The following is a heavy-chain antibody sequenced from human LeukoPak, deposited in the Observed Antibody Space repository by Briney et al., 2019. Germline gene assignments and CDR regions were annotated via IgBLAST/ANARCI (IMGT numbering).Heavy chain of an antibody. V-gene: IGHV4-34*01. D-gene: IGHD5-18*01. CDR3: ARRVRGYSYGTFDY. Sequence: SETLSLTCAVYGGSFSGYYWSWIRQPPGKGLEWVGEINHSGSTNYNPSLKSRVTISVDTSMNQFSLKLSSVTSADTAVYYCARRVRGYSYGTFDYWGQGTLVTVSS. J-gene: IGHJ4*02. CDR1: GGSFSGYY. CDR2: INHSGST.